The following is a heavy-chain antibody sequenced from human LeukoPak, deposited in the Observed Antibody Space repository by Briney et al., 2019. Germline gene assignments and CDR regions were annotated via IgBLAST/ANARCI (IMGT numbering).Heavy chain of an antibody. Sequence: PGGSLRLSCAASGFTFSSYSMNWVRQAPGKGLEWVSSISSSSSYIYYADSVEGRFTISRDNAKNSLYLQMNSLRAEDTAVYYCARDRDWNGAFDIWGQGTMVTVSS. CDR2: ISSSSSYI. D-gene: IGHD1-1*01. CDR3: ARDRDWNGAFDI. CDR1: GFTFSSYS. J-gene: IGHJ3*02. V-gene: IGHV3-21*01.